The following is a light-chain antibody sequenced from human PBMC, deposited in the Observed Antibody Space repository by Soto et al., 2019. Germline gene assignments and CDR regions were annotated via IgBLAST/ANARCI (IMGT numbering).Light chain of an antibody. J-gene: IGKJ2*01. V-gene: IGKV3-11*01. Sequence: EIVLTQSPATLSLSPGERATLSCRASQSVSSYLAWYQQKPGQAPRLLIYDASNRATGIPARFSGSGSGTDFTLTISSLEPEDFAVYYCQQRSNWPPEYTFGQGT. CDR3: QQRSNWPPEYT. CDR2: DAS. CDR1: QSVSSY.